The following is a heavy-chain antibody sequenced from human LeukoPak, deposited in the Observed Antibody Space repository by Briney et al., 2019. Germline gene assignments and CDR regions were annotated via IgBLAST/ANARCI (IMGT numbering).Heavy chain of an antibody. V-gene: IGHV4-39*01. Sequence: PSETLSLTCTVSGGSISSSSYYWDWLRQPPGKGLEWMGSVYYSGSTYYNPSLKSRVTISVDTSKNQFSLKLSSVTAADTAVYYCARPNSFWSGSGGNYYYGMDVWGQGTTVTVS. CDR3: ARPNSFWSGSGGNYYYGMDV. CDR1: GGSISSSSYY. D-gene: IGHD3-3*01. CDR2: VYYSGST. J-gene: IGHJ6*02.